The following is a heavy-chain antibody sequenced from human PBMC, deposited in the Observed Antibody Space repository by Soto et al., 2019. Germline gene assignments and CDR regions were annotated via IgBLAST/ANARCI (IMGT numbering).Heavy chain of an antibody. CDR3: ARSTAGRLGYSGGYYYYYGMDV. D-gene: IGHD3-16*01. V-gene: IGHV3-23*01. J-gene: IGHJ6*02. Sequence: PGGSLRLSCAASGFTFSNYAVTWVRQAPGKGLEWVSTISGSGGSTYYADSVKGRFTISRDNSKNTLYLQMNSLRAEDTAVYYCARSTAGRLGYSGGYYYYYGMDVWGQGTTVTVSS. CDR1: GFTFSNYA. CDR2: ISGSGGST.